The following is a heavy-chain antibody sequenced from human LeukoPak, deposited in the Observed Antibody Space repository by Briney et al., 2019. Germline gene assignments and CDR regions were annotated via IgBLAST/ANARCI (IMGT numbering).Heavy chain of an antibody. J-gene: IGHJ4*02. Sequence: GGSLRLSCAASGFNFTTFGMHWVRQAPGKGLEWVAFIRYDGSKIYYADSVKGRFTISRDISNNTVYLQMNSLRAEDTAVYYCAKDRSSGGQADWGQGTLVTVSS. CDR2: IRYDGSKI. V-gene: IGHV3-30*02. D-gene: IGHD2-15*01. CDR3: AKDRSSGGQAD. CDR1: GFNFTTFG.